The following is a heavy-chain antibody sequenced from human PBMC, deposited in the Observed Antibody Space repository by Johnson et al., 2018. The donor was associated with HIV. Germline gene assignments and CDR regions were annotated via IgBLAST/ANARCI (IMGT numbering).Heavy chain of an antibody. CDR3: AKVRDAWYICRLSPTDAFDI. V-gene: IGHV3-30*18. CDR2: ISYDGSNE. J-gene: IGHJ3*02. D-gene: IGHD6-13*01. CDR1: GFTLSHYG. Sequence: QVQLVESGGGVVQPGRSLRLSCAASGFTLSHYGMHWVRQAPGKGLEWVALISYDGSNEYYADSVKGRFTISRDNSKNTLYLQMSSLRAEDTAVYYCAKVRDAWYICRLSPTDAFDIWGQGTMVTVSS.